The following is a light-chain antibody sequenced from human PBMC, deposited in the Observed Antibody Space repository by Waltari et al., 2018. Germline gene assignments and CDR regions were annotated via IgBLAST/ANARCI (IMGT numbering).Light chain of an antibody. CDR1: SSDVGADNY. J-gene: IGLJ1*01. CDR3: YSYAGSNTYV. Sequence: QSALTQPRSVSGSPGQSVTISCTGTSSDVGADNYVSWYQQHPSKAPKLMIYDVSKRPSGVPDRFSGSKSGNTASLTISGLQAEDEADYSCYSYAGSNTYVFGTGTKVTVL. V-gene: IGLV2-11*01. CDR2: DVS.